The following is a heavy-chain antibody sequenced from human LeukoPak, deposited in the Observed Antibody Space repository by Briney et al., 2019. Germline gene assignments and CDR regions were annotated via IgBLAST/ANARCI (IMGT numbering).Heavy chain of an antibody. Sequence: GSLRLSCAASGFTVSSNYMSWVRQPPGKGLEWIGSFYCSGSTYYNPSLKSRVTISVDTSKNQFSLKLSSVTAADTAVYYCARLRSPVTILYYFDSWGQGTLVTVSS. CDR1: GFTVSSNY. D-gene: IGHD4-17*01. CDR2: FYCSGST. CDR3: ARLRSPVTILYYFDS. V-gene: IGHV4-39*01. J-gene: IGHJ4*02.